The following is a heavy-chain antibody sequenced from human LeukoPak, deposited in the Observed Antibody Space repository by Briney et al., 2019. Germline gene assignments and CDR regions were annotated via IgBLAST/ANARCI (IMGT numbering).Heavy chain of an antibody. J-gene: IGHJ4*02. CDR3: ARDHGDYYDSSGYYLGYYFDY. Sequence: PGGSLRLSCAASGFTFSSYSMNWVRQAPGKGLEWVSSISSSSSYIYYADSVKGRFTISRDNAKNSLYLQMNSLRAEDTAVYYCARDHGDYYDSSGYYLGYYFDYWGQGTLVTVSS. V-gene: IGHV3-21*01. CDR2: ISSSSSYI. CDR1: GFTFSSYS. D-gene: IGHD3-22*01.